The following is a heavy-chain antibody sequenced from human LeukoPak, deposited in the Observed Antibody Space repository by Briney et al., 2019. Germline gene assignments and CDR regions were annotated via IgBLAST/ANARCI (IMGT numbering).Heavy chain of an antibody. CDR2: IVGSSSHI. J-gene: IGHJ4*02. Sequence: PGGSLRLSCAASGFTFSSYSMNWVRQAPGRGLEWVSSIVGSSSHIYYADSVKGRFTISRDNAKNSLYLQMNSLRAEDTAMYYCARVYYGDYQGFVYWGQGTLVTVSS. V-gene: IGHV3-21*01. CDR1: GFTFSSYS. CDR3: ARVYYGDYQGFVY. D-gene: IGHD4-17*01.